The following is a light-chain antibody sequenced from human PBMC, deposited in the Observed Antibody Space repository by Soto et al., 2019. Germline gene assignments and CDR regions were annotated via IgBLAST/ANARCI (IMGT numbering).Light chain of an antibody. J-gene: IGKJ1*01. Sequence: DIQMTQSPSSLSASVGDRVTITCRASQSIRTYVNWYQQKPGKAPNLLIYGASSLQSGVPSRFSGSGSGTDFTLTISSLQPDDFATYYCQQSFNTPRTFGQGTKVELK. CDR3: QQSFNTPRT. V-gene: IGKV1-39*01. CDR1: QSIRTY. CDR2: GAS.